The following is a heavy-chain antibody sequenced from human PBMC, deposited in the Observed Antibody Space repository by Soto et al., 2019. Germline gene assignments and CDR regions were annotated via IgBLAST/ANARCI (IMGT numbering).Heavy chain of an antibody. CDR1: GFIFSGSG. V-gene: IGHV3-30*03. D-gene: IGHD3-22*01. Sequence: QVQLVESGGGVVQPGTSLRLTCAASGFIFSGSGMHWVRQAPGKGLEWVALVAYDGSRTHYGDSVKGRFTISRDNAENTLYLQMNSLRTEDTAVYYCARWVGGSMYDNSGKFDSWGQGTLVIVSS. CDR2: VAYDGSRT. J-gene: IGHJ4*02. CDR3: ARWVGGSMYDNSGKFDS.